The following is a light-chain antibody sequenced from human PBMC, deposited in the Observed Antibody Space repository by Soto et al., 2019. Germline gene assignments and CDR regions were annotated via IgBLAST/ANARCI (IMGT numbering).Light chain of an antibody. V-gene: IGKV1-39*01. CDR3: QQSYSTPDT. CDR2: AAS. J-gene: IGKJ2*01. Sequence: DIQMTQSPSSLSASVGDRVTITCRATQTVSTYLNWFQQKPGKAPKLLISAASSLQSGVPSRFSGIGSGTDFTLAISSLQPEDFSTYYCQQSYSTPDTFGQGTKLESK. CDR1: QTVSTY.